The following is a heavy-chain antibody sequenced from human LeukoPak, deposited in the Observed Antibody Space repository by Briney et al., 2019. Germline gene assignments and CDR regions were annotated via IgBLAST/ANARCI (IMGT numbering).Heavy chain of an antibody. CDR3: AREEVITIFGVAVYNWFDP. Sequence: SETLSLTCTVSGGSISSYYWSWIRQPPGKGLEWIGYIYYSGSTNYSPSLKSRVTISVDTSKNQFSLKLSSVTAADTAVYYCAREEVITIFGVAVYNWFDPWGQGTLVTVSS. V-gene: IGHV4-59*01. D-gene: IGHD3-3*01. CDR2: IYYSGST. J-gene: IGHJ5*02. CDR1: GGSISSYY.